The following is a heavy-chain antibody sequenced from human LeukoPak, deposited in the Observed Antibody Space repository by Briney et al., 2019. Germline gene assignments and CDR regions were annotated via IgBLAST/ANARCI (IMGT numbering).Heavy chain of an antibody. V-gene: IGHV3-23*01. Sequence: PPGGSLRLSCAASRSTFSSYTMNWVRQAPGKGLEWVSSISSSGTDIYYADSVKGRFTISRDNSKNTLYLQMNSLRAEDTAVYYCAKEPERSMVRGGGFDYWGQGTLVTVSS. CDR3: AKEPERSMVRGGGFDY. D-gene: IGHD3-10*01. CDR1: RSTFSSYT. J-gene: IGHJ4*02. CDR2: ISSSGTDI.